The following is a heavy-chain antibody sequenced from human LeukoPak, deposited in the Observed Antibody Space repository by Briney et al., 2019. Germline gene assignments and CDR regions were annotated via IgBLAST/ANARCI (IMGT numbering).Heavy chain of an antibody. Sequence: ASVKVSCKASGYTFTSYGISWVRQAPGQGLEWMGGIIPIFGTANYAQKFQGRVTITADESTSTAYMELSSLRSEDTAVYYCARDIVEMATNAISGDLHWFDPWGQGTLVTVSS. CDR1: GYTFTSYG. V-gene: IGHV1-69*13. CDR3: ARDIVEMATNAISGDLHWFDP. J-gene: IGHJ5*02. D-gene: IGHD5-24*01. CDR2: IIPIFGTA.